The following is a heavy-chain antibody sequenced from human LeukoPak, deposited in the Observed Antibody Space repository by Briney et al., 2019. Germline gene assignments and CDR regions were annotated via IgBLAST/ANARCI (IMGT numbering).Heavy chain of an antibody. Sequence: PSQTLSLTCTVSGGSISSYYWSWIRQPQGKGQEWIWYIYDTGSSNYNPYLKSRVTISEDTSKNQFSLKLSSVTAADTAVYYCARYKLATMVYAYYFDYWGQGTLVTVSS. V-gene: IGHV4-59*01. J-gene: IGHJ4*02. CDR2: IYDTGSS. D-gene: IGHD3-10*01. CDR3: ARYKLATMVYAYYFDY. CDR1: GGSISSYY.